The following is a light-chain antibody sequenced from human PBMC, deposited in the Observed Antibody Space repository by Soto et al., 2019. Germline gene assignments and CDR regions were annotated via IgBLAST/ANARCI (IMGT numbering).Light chain of an antibody. CDR2: RNN. J-gene: IGLJ1*01. CDR3: AAWDDRLSGHV. Sequence: QSVLTQPPSASGTPGQRVTISCSGSSSNIGSNYVYWYQQLPGTAPKLLIYRNNQRPSGVPDRFSGSKSGTSASLAISGLRSEDGADYYCAAWDDRLSGHVFGTGTKLTVL. CDR1: SSNIGSNY. V-gene: IGLV1-47*01.